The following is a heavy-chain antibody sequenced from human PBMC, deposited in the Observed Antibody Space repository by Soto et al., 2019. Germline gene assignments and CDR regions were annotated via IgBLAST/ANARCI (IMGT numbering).Heavy chain of an antibody. V-gene: IGHV1-3*01. CDR3: ARVGCITIFGVVMEYYYYMDV. CDR2: INAGNGNT. CDR1: GYTFTSYA. Sequence: GASVKVSCKASGYTFTSYAMHWVRQAPGQRPEWMGWINAGNGNTKYSQKFQGRVTITRDTSASTAYMELSSLRSEDTAVYYCARVGCITIFGVVMEYYYYMDVWGKGTTVTVSS. J-gene: IGHJ6*03. D-gene: IGHD3-3*01.